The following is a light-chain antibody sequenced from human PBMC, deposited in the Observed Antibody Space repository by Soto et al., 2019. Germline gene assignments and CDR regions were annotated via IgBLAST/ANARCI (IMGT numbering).Light chain of an antibody. CDR2: EVS. J-gene: IGLJ2*01. Sequence: QSALTQPASVSGSPGQSITISCTGTSSDVGGYNYVSWYQQHPGKAPKLMIYEVSHRPSGVSDRFSGSKSGNTASLTISGLQAEDEADYYCSSYTTSSTLVLFGGGIKLTVL. CDR1: SSDVGGYNY. CDR3: SSYTTSSTLVL. V-gene: IGLV2-14*01.